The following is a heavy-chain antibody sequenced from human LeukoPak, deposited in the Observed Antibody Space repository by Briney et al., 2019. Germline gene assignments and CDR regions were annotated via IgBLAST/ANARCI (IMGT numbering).Heavy chain of an antibody. D-gene: IGHD3-22*01. CDR1: GYTLTDYY. CDR3: ARVGYYESSGYYEY. V-gene: IGHV1-2*06. Sequence: GASVKVSCKASGYTLTDYYMHWVRQAPGQGLELMGRINPNSGGTNYAQKFQGRVTMTRDTSISTVYMELSRLRSDDTAVYYCARVGYYESSGYYEYWGQGTLVTVSS. CDR2: INPNSGGT. J-gene: IGHJ4*02.